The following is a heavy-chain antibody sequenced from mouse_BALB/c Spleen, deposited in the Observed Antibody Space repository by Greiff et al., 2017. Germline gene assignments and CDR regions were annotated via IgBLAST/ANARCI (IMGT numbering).Heavy chain of an antibody. CDR3: ARREGLLYGFDY. CDR1: GFSLSTSGMG. Sequence: QVTLKVSGPGILQPSQTLSLTCSFSGFSLSTSGMGVSWIRQPSGKGLEWLAHIYWDDDKRYNPSLKSRLTISKDTSRNQVFLKITSVDTADTATYYCARREGLLYGFDYWGQGTTLTVSS. D-gene: IGHD2-12*01. J-gene: IGHJ2*01. CDR2: IYWDDDK. V-gene: IGHV8-12*01.